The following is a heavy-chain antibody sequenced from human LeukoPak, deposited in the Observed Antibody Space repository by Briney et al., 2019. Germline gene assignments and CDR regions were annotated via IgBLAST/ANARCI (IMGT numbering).Heavy chain of an antibody. CDR2: IYSSGST. Sequence: SSETLSLTCTVSGGSISNKYWNWIRQPPGKGLEWIGYIYSSGSTNYNPSLKSRVTISVDTSKNQFSLKLSSVTAADTAVYYCASGFAVARYYYYMDVWGKGTTVTVSS. CDR3: ASGFAVARYYYYMDV. V-gene: IGHV4-4*09. CDR1: GGSISNKY. D-gene: IGHD2-21*01. J-gene: IGHJ6*03.